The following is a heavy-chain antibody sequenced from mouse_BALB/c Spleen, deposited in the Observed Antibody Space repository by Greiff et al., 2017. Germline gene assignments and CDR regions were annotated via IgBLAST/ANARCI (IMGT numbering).Heavy chain of an antibody. CDR1: GYTFTDYE. CDR3: TPFPCIAY. V-gene: IGHV1-15*01. Sequence: QVQLQQSGAELVRPGASVTLSCKASGYTFTDYEMHWVKQTPVHGLEWIGAIYPETGGTAYNQKFKGKATLTADTSSSTAYMELRSLTSEDSAVYYCTPFPCIAYGGQGTLVTVSA. J-gene: IGHJ3*01. CDR2: IYPETGGT.